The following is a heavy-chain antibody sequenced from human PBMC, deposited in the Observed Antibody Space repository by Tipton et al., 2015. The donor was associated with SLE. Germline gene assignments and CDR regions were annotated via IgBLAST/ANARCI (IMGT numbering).Heavy chain of an antibody. CDR2: IYYSGYT. J-gene: IGHJ3*02. CDR1: GGSISSGDYY. V-gene: IGHV4-61*08. D-gene: IGHD6-13*01. CDR3: ARGIRQQLVKDAFDI. Sequence: TLSLTCTVSGGSISSGDYYWSWIRQPPGKGLEWIGYIYYSGYTNYNPSLKSRVTISVDTSKNQFSLKLSSVTAADTAVYYCARGIRQQLVKDAFDIWGQGTMVTVSS.